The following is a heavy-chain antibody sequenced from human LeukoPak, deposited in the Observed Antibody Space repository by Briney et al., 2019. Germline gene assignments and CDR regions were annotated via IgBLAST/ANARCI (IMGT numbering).Heavy chain of an antibody. Sequence: SETMSLTCTVSGGSISSSRYYWGWIRQPPGKGLEWIGSIYYSGSTYYNPSLKSRVTISVDTSKNQFSLKLCSVTAADTAVYYCATLGYCSSTSCSAFDYWGQGTLVTVSS. V-gene: IGHV4-39*01. CDR2: IYYSGST. CDR3: ATLGYCSSTSCSAFDY. CDR1: GGSISSSRYY. D-gene: IGHD2-2*01. J-gene: IGHJ4*02.